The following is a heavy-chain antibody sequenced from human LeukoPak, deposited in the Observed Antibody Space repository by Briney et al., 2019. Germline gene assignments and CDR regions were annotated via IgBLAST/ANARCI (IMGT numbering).Heavy chain of an antibody. D-gene: IGHD5-18*01. Sequence: SETLSLTCAVSGGSISSSNWWSWVRQPPGKGLEWIGEIYHSGNTNYNPSLKSRVTISVDTSRNQFSLKLSSVTAADTAVYYCARSRSGYSYDHAAFEIWGQGTVVTVSS. CDR2: IYHSGNT. V-gene: IGHV4-4*02. CDR1: GGSISSSNW. CDR3: ARSRSGYSYDHAAFEI. J-gene: IGHJ3*02.